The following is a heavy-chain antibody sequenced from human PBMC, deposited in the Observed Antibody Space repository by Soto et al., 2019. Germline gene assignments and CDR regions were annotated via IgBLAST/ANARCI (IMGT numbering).Heavy chain of an antibody. CDR2: IIPILGIT. CDR1: GGTFSNDI. J-gene: IGHJ6*02. V-gene: IGHV1-69*04. CDR3: ARDRDVAAAGTVSTDYYYGMDL. D-gene: IGHD6-13*01. Sequence: GASVKVSCKTSGGTFSNDIITWVRQAPGQGLEWMGRIIPILGITNYAQKFQGRVTITADTSTSTAYMELSSLRSEDTARYYCARDRDVAAAGTVSTDYYYGMDLWGQGTTVTVSS.